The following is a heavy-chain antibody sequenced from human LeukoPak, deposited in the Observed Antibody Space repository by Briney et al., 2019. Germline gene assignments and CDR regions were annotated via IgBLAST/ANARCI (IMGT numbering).Heavy chain of an antibody. CDR1: GYSFTSYY. Sequence: EASVKVSCKTSGYSFTSYYIHWVRQAPGQGLEWMGWINPSSGGTEYAQKFQGRVTVTGDTSISTAYMELSRLRSDDTAVYYCAGTLVDTAMLRYWGQGTLVTVPS. CDR2: INPSSGGT. V-gene: IGHV1-2*02. J-gene: IGHJ4*02. CDR3: AGTLVDTAMLRY. D-gene: IGHD5-18*01.